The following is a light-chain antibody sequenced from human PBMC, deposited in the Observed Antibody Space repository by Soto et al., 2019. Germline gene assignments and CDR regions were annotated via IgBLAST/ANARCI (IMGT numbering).Light chain of an antibody. CDR3: QQYNNWWT. CDR2: GAS. V-gene: IGKV1-5*01. J-gene: IGKJ1*01. Sequence: DIQMTQSPSTLSASVGDRVTITCRASQSISSWLAWYQQEPGKAPKLLIYGASTRATGIPGRFSGSGSETEFTLTISSLQSEDFAVYYCQQYNNWWTFGQGTKVDIK. CDR1: QSISSW.